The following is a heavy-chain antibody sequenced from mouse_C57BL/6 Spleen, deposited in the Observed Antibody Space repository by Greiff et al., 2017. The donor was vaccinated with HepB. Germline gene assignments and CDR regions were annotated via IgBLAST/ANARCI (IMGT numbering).Heavy chain of an antibody. J-gene: IGHJ1*03. CDR3: ARQDYGSSDWYFDV. D-gene: IGHD1-1*01. CDR1: GYTFTDYY. CDR2: INPNNGGT. Sequence: EVKLQQSGPELVKPGASVKISCKASGYTFTDYYMNWVKQSHGKSLEWIGDINPNNGGTSYNQKFKGKATLTVDKSSSTAYMELRSLTSEDSAVYYCARQDYGSSDWYFDVWGTGTTVTVSS. V-gene: IGHV1-26*01.